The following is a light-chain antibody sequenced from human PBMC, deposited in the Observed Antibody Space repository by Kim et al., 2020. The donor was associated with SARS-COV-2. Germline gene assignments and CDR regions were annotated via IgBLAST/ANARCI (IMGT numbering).Light chain of an antibody. V-gene: IGKV3-11*01. CDR3: QQRGNWPPALT. J-gene: IGKJ4*01. Sequence: PGERAPLSCRASHNIGINLAWYQQAPGQPPRLLFYDAAMRAAGIPDRFSGSGSGTDFTLTIGNLAPEDFAIYYCQQRGNWPPALTFGGGTKVDIK. CDR2: DAA. CDR1: HNIGIN.